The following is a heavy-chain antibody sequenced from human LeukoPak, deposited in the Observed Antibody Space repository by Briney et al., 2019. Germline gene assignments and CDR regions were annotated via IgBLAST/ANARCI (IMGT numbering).Heavy chain of an antibody. J-gene: IGHJ4*02. V-gene: IGHV3-23*01. CDR2: ISGSGGST. CDR3: AKREYYYDSSGSPGNY. D-gene: IGHD3-22*01. CDR1: GFTFSSYA. Sequence: PGGSLRLSCAASGFTFSSYAMTWVRQAPGKGLEWVSAISGSGGSTYYADSVKGRFTISRDNSKNTLYLQMNSLRAEDTAVYYCAKREYYYDSSGSPGNYWGQGTLVTVSS.